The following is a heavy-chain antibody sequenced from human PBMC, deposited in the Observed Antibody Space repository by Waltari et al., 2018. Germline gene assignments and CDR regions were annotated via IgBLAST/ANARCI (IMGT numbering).Heavy chain of an antibody. J-gene: IGHJ4*02. CDR1: GFTFDDYG. CDR3: ARDKWGPDY. D-gene: IGHD7-27*01. V-gene: IGHV3-20*01. Sequence: EVLPVESGGAVVRPGGSLRLSCAASGFTFDDYGMVWVRQAPGKGLEWVSGISWNGASTDYADSVKGRFTISRDKAKNSLYLQMNSLIAEDTALYHCARDKWGPDYWGQGTLVTVSS. CDR2: ISWNGAST.